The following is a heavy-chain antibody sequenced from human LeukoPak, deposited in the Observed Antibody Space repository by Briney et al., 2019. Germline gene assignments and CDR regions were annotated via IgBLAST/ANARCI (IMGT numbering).Heavy chain of an antibody. D-gene: IGHD3-9*01. V-gene: IGHV3-64*02. CDR2: INYKGGTT. CDR1: GFTLSSFS. J-gene: IGHJ3*01. CDR3: AKQGITIFLAYL. Sequence: GGSLRLSCEASGFTLSSFSMHWVRQSPGRGLEYVSAINYKGGTTYYADSVKGRFTISRDNSKNTLYLQMNSLRAEDTAVYYCAKQGITIFLAYLWGQGTMVTVSS.